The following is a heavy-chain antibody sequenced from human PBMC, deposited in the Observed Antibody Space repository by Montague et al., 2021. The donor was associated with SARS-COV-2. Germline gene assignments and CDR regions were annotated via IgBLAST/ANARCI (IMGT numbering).Heavy chain of an antibody. J-gene: IGHJ4*02. D-gene: IGHD1-1*01. CDR3: ARGAPGY. Sequence: SETLSLTCAVYGGSFSDYHWTWIRQSPGGGLEWIGQINYGGSTKYNPSLRSRVTIPIDTSKNQFSLKLTSATAADTAVYYCARGAPGYWGQGTLVTVSS. V-gene: IGHV4-34*01. CDR2: INYGGST. CDR1: GGSFSDYH.